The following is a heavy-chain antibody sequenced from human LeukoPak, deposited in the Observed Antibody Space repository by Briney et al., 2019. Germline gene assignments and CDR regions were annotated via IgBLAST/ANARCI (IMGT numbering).Heavy chain of an antibody. CDR1: GFTFSSYG. CDR3: AREGDGDYFDY. CDR2: IWYDGSNK. Sequence: GRSLRPSCAASGFTFSSYGMHWVRQAPGKGLEWVAVIWYDGSNKYYADSVKGRFTISRDNSKNTLYLQMNCLRAEDTAVYYCAREGDGDYFDYWGQGTLVTVSS. V-gene: IGHV3-33*01. J-gene: IGHJ4*02. D-gene: IGHD4-17*01.